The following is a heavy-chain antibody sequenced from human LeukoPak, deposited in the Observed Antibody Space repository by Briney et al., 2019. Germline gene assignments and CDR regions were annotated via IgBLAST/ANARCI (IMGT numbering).Heavy chain of an antibody. Sequence: KSSETLSHTCTVSGGSISSGGYYWSWIRQHPGKGLEWIGYIYYSGSTYYNPSLKSRVTISVDTSKNQFSLKLSSVTAADTAVYYCARERAVEMATIIDYWGQGTLVTVSS. V-gene: IGHV4-31*03. CDR1: GGSISSGGYY. J-gene: IGHJ4*02. CDR2: IYYSGST. D-gene: IGHD5-12*01. CDR3: ARERAVEMATIIDY.